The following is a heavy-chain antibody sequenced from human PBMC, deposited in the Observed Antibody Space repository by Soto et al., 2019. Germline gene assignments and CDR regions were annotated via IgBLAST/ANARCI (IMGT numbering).Heavy chain of an antibody. CDR1: GFTFSSYA. CDR3: AKDYSNYVGYFDY. Sequence: EVQLLESGGGLVQPGGSLRLSCAASGFTFSSYAMSWVRQAPGKGLEWVSAISGSGGSTYYADSVKGRFTISRDNSKNTLYLHMNSLRAEDTAVYYCAKDYSNYVGYFDYWGQGTLVTVSS. J-gene: IGHJ4*02. CDR2: ISGSGGST. D-gene: IGHD4-4*01. V-gene: IGHV3-23*01.